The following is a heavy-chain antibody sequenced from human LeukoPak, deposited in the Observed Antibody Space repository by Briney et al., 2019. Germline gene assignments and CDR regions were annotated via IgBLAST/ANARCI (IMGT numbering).Heavy chain of an antibody. Sequence: SETLSLTCAVYGGSFSGYYWSWIRQPPGKGLEWIGEINHSGSTNYNPALKSRVTISIDTSKNQFSLKLSSVTAADTAVYYCARQLMIDYYYYYYYMDVWGRGTTVTISS. CDR3: ARQLMIDYYYYYYYMDV. CDR2: INHSGST. D-gene: IGHD3-22*01. J-gene: IGHJ6*03. CDR1: GGSFSGYY. V-gene: IGHV4-34*01.